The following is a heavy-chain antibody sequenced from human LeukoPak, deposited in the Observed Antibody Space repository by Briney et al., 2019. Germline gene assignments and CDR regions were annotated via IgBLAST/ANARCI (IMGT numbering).Heavy chain of an antibody. CDR3: AKDPSVRGYDCLDY. CDR2: ISYDGSNK. Sequence: GRSLRLSCAASGFTFSSYGMHWVRQAPGKGLEWVAVISYDGSNKYYADSVKGRFTISRDNSKSTLYLQMNSLRAEDTAVYYCAKDPSVRGYDCLDYWGQGTLVTVSS. J-gene: IGHJ4*02. D-gene: IGHD5-12*01. CDR1: GFTFSSYG. V-gene: IGHV3-30*18.